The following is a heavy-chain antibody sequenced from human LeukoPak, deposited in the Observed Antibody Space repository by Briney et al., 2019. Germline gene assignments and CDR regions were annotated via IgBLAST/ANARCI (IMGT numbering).Heavy chain of an antibody. Sequence: PGGSLRLSCVASGFKFDDFAMHWVRQVPGKGLEWVSSISWDSIDITFADSVKGRFTISRDNAKNSLFLEMNSLRPEDTAFYYCAKGRHSGSLEYFANRGQGTLVTVSS. CDR3: AKGRHSGSLEYFAN. D-gene: IGHD1-26*01. CDR1: GFKFDDFA. J-gene: IGHJ4*02. CDR2: ISWDSIDI. V-gene: IGHV3-9*01.